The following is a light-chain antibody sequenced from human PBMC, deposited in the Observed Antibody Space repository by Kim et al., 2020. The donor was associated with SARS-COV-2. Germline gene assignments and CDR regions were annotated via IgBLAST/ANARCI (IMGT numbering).Light chain of an antibody. CDR2: GAS. V-gene: IGKV3-20*01. Sequence: LFPGEGGTLSCRASKGVSSNYLAWYQQKPAQGPRLLIYGASSRATGITDRFSGSGSGTDFTLTSSRLEAEDFTVYYCQQYGSSPYTFGQGTKLEIK. CDR3: QQYGSSPYT. CDR1: KGVSSNY. J-gene: IGKJ2*01.